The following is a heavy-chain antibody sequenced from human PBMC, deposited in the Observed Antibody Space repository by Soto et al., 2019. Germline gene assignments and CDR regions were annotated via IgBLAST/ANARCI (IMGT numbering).Heavy chain of an antibody. Sequence: GGSLRLSCAASGFTFSSYSMNWVRQAPGKGLEWVSYISSSSSTIYYADSVKGRFTISRDNAKNSLYLQMNSLRDEDTAVYYCAREDIVVVVWAFDIWGQGTMVTVSS. J-gene: IGHJ3*02. CDR2: ISSSSSTI. V-gene: IGHV3-48*02. CDR1: GFTFSSYS. D-gene: IGHD2-2*01. CDR3: AREDIVVVVWAFDI.